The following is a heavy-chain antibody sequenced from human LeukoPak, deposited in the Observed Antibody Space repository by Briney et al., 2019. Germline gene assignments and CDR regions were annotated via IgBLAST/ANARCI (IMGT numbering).Heavy chain of an antibody. CDR3: ARHPDIVAYFDY. J-gene: IGHJ4*02. Sequence: GGPLKISCKGSGYSFTSYWVGWVRQMPGKGLEWMGIIYPGDSDTRYSPSFQGQVTISADKSISTAYLQWSSLKASDTAMYYCARHPDIVAYFDYWGQGTLVTVSS. V-gene: IGHV5-51*01. CDR2: IYPGDSDT. CDR1: GYSFTSYW. D-gene: IGHD5-12*01.